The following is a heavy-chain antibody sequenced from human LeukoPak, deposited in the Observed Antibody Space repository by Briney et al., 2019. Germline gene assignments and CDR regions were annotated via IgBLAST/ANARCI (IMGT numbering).Heavy chain of an antibody. CDR3: ATGTKGLRFLEWLHTFDY. CDR2: FDPEDGET. CDR1: GYTLTELS. V-gene: IGHV1-24*01. D-gene: IGHD3-3*01. J-gene: IGHJ4*02. Sequence: ASVKVSCKVSGYTLTELSMHWVRQAPGKGREWMGGFDPEDGETIYAQKFQGRVTMTEDTSTGTAYMELSSLRSEDTAVYYCATGTKGLRFLEWLHTFDYWGQGTLVTVSS.